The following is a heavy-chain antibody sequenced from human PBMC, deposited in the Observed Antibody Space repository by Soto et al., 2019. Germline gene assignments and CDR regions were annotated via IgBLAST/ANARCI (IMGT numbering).Heavy chain of an antibody. D-gene: IGHD2-2*01. CDR2: IIPISDTT. V-gene: IGHV1-69*01. CDR1: GGTFSSYA. Sequence: QVQLVQSGAEVKKPGSSVKVSCKASGGTFSSYAISWVRQAPGQGLEWMGGIIPISDTTNYAQKFQGRVTITADESTSAAYMELSSLRSEDTAVYYCARSQGSSTSLEIYYYYSYGMDVWGQGPRVTFS. CDR3: ARSQGSSTSLEIYYYYSYGMDV. J-gene: IGHJ6*02.